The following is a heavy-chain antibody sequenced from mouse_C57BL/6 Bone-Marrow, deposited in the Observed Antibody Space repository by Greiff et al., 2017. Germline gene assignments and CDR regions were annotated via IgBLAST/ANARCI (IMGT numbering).Heavy chain of an antibody. Sequence: EVKLMESGGGLVKPGGSLKLSCAASGFTFSSYAMSWVRQTPEKRLEWVATISDGGSYTYYPDNVKGRFTISRDNAKNNLYLQMNHLRSEDTAMYYCARDVGPAWIAYWGQGTLVTVSA. CDR2: ISDGGSYT. J-gene: IGHJ3*01. V-gene: IGHV5-4*01. CDR1: GFTFSSYA. CDR3: ARDVGPAWIAY.